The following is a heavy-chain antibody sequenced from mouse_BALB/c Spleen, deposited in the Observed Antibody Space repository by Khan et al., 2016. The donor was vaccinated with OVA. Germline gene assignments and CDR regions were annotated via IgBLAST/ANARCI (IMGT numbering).Heavy chain of an antibody. V-gene: IGHV1S81*02. CDR3: TRSGYGSFAY. Sequence: VELVESGAELVKPGASVRLSCKASGYTFTSYYLYWAKQRPGQGLEWIGDINPSSGGTNFNEKFKSKATLTVDKSSSTAYIQLNSLTSEDSAVYYCTRSGYGSFAYWGQGTLVTVSA. J-gene: IGHJ3*01. D-gene: IGHD2-2*01. CDR1: GYTFTSYY. CDR2: INPSSGGT.